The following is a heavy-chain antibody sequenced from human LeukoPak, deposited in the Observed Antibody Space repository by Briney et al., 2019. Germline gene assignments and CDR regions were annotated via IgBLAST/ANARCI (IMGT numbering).Heavy chain of an antibody. CDR3: ARHGVATIPYFDY. Sequence: GESLKISCKGSGYSFTSYWIGWVRQMPGKGLEWMGIIYPGDSDTRYSPSFQGQVTISADKSISTAHLQWSSLKAPDTAMYYCARHGVATIPYFDYWGQGTLVTVSS. CDR1: GYSFTSYW. J-gene: IGHJ4*02. D-gene: IGHD5-12*01. V-gene: IGHV5-51*01. CDR2: IYPGDSDT.